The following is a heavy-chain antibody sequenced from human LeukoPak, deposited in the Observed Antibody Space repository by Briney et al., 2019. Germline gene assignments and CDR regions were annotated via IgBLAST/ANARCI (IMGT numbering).Heavy chain of an antibody. V-gene: IGHV1-18*01. CDR2: ISIYNVNR. Sequence: EASVKVSXKASGYTFTNYGISWVRQAPGQGLEWMGWISIYNVNRDYAQKLPGRVTMTTDTSTSTAYMELRSLRSDDPAVYYCARITYDFWRGYYTPDDPWGQGTLVTASS. D-gene: IGHD3-3*01. J-gene: IGHJ5*02. CDR3: ARITYDFWRGYYTPDDP. CDR1: GYTFTNYG.